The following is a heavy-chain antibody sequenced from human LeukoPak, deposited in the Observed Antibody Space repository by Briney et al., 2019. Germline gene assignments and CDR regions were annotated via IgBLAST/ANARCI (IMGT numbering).Heavy chain of an antibody. J-gene: IGHJ4*02. Sequence: SETLSLTCAVYGGSFSGYYWSWIRQPPGGGLEWIGEINHSGSTNYNPSLKSRVTILVDTSKNQFSLKLTSVTAADTAVYYCARGQVVRDYWGQGTLVTVSS. CDR3: ARGQVVRDY. CDR2: INHSGST. CDR1: GGSFSGYY. V-gene: IGHV4-34*01. D-gene: IGHD2-15*01.